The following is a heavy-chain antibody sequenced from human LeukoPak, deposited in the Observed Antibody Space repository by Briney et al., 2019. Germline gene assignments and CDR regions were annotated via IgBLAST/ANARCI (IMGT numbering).Heavy chain of an antibody. Sequence: PSETLSLTCTVSGGSISSYYWSSIRQPPGKGLEWIGYIYYSGSTNYNPSLKSRVTMSVDSSNNHFSLKLNSVTAADTAVYYCARGRGRWLQSLGLWGQGTLVTVSS. CDR2: IYYSGST. CDR3: ARGRGRWLQSLGL. V-gene: IGHV4-59*12. D-gene: IGHD5-24*01. CDR1: GGSISSYY. J-gene: IGHJ4*02.